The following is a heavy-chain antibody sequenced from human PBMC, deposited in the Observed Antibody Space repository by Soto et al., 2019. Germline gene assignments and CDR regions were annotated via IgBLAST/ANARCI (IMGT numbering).Heavy chain of an antibody. CDR2: ISSSSSTI. CDR1: GFTFSSYS. CDR3: ARVTTNRYCSGGSCSSSGKRSMDV. V-gene: IGHV3-48*02. J-gene: IGHJ6*01. D-gene: IGHD2-15*01. Sequence: GGSLRLSCAASGFTFSSYSMNWVRQAPGKGLEWVSYISSSSSTIYYADSVKVRFTISRDNAKNSLYLQMNSLRDEDTPVYYCARVTTNRYCSGGSCSSSGKRSMDVWGQGTTVTVSS.